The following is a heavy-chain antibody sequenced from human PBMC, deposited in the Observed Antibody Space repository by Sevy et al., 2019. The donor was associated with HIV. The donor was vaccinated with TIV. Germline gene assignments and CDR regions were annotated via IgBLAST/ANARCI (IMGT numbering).Heavy chain of an antibody. CDR3: AKAPMGFLESHDY. CDR2: ITGSGGST. Sequence: GGSLRLSCAASGFTFSSYAVSWVRQAPGKGLQWVSAITGSGGSTYYADSVKGRFTISRDNSKNTLYLQMNSLRVDDTAVYYCAKAPMGFLESHDYWGQGTLVTVSS. V-gene: IGHV3-23*01. CDR1: GFTFSSYA. J-gene: IGHJ4*02. D-gene: IGHD3-3*01.